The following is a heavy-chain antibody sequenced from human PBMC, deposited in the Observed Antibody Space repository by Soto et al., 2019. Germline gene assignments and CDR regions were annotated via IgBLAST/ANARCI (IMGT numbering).Heavy chain of an antibody. D-gene: IGHD7-27*01. J-gene: IGHJ5*02. CDR1: GFTFSSYA. CDR3: APPGCTDEP. Sequence: PGGSLRLSCAASGFTFSSYAMSWVRQAPGKGLEWVSAISGSGGSTYYADSVKGRFTISRDNSKNTLYLQMDSLRVGDAAVYHCAPPGCTDEPRGQGTQVTVSS. CDR2: ISGSGGST. V-gene: IGHV3-23*01.